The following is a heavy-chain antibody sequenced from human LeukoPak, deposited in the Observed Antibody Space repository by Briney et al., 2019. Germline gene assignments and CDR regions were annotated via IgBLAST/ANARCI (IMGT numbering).Heavy chain of an antibody. Sequence: SETLSLTCTVSGGSISSGGYYWTWIRQHPGEGLEWIGYIHYSGSTYWNSSLKSRVTISVDTSKNQFSLKLSSVTAADTAVYYCATYYYNRGFDYWGQGTLVTVSS. J-gene: IGHJ4*02. CDR1: GGSISSGGYY. D-gene: IGHD3-10*01. CDR3: ATYYYNRGFDY. V-gene: IGHV4-31*03. CDR2: IHYSGST.